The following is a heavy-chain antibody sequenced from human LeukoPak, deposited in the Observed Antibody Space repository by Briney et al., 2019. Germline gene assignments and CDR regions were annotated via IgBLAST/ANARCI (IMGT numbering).Heavy chain of an antibody. CDR3: AKHWSYCSTTSCFFNYYYYYMDV. Sequence: PGGSLRLSCAASGFTFGSYGMHWVRQAPGKGLEWVAVIWYDGSNKYYADSVKGRFTISRDNSKSTLYLQMNNLRAEDTAVYYCAKHWSYCSTTSCFFNYYYYYMDVWGKGTTVTVSS. J-gene: IGHJ6*03. V-gene: IGHV3-33*06. CDR1: GFTFGSYG. CDR2: IWYDGSNK. D-gene: IGHD2-2*01.